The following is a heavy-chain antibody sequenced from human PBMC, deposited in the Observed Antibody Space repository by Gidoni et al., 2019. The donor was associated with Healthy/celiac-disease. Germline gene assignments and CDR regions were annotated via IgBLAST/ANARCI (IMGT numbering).Heavy chain of an antibody. CDR2: ISSSSSYI. CDR1: GFTFSSYS. Sequence: EVQLVESGGGLVKPGGSLRLSCAASGFTFSSYSMNWVRQAPGKGLEWVSSISSSSSYIYYADSVKGRFTISRDNAKNSLYLQMNSLRAEDTAVYYCARSLYHIAAASYYFDYWGQGTLVTVSS. CDR3: ARSLYHIAAASYYFDY. D-gene: IGHD6-13*01. J-gene: IGHJ4*02. V-gene: IGHV3-21*01.